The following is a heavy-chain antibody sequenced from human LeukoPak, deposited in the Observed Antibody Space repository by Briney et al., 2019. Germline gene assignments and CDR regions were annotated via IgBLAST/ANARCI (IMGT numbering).Heavy chain of an antibody. Sequence: SSDTLSLPCSVSGGFFRSYYWRWIRQPPGKGLEWLGYIYYSGSPKYNPSLKSRVTLSVDTSKNQVSLKLSSVTAADPAVFYCSGNYYGSGSYADFDYWGQGTLVTVSS. J-gene: IGHJ4*02. D-gene: IGHD3-10*01. CDR1: GGFFRSYY. V-gene: IGHV4-59*07. CDR3: SGNYYGSGSYADFDY. CDR2: IYYSGSP.